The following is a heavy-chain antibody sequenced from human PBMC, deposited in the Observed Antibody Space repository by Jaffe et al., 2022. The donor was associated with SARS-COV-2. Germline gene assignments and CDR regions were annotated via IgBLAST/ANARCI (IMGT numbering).Heavy chain of an antibody. D-gene: IGHD2-2*01. CDR2: ISAYNGNT. CDR1: GYTFTSYG. Sequence: QVQLVQSGAEVKKPGASVKVSCKASGYTFTSYGISWVRQAPGQGLEWMGWISAYNGNTNYAQKLQGRVTMTTDTSTSTAYMELRSLRSDDTAVYYCARVAPYQLLTMIPSFDYWGQGTLVTVSS. J-gene: IGHJ4*02. V-gene: IGHV1-18*01. CDR3: ARVAPYQLLTMIPSFDY.